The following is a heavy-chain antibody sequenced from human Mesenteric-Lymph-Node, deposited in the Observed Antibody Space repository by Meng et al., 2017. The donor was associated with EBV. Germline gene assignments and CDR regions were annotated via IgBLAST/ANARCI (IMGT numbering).Heavy chain of an antibody. CDR3: ARVGQWLPIDY. CDR1: GLTFSDYA. Sequence: VQLVGAGGGLFQPGTSLGSSWVVSGLTFSDYAMHWVRQAAGKGLEWIGEIYHSGSTNYNPSLKSRVTISVDKSKNQFSLNLSSVTAADTAVYYCARVGQWLPIDYWGQGTLVTVSS. D-gene: IGHD6-19*01. CDR2: IYHSGST. J-gene: IGHJ4*02. V-gene: IGHV4/OR15-8*01.